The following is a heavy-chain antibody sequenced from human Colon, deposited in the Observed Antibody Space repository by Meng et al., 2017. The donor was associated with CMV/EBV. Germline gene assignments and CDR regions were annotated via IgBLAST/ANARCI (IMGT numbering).Heavy chain of an antibody. Sequence: GESLKISCSASGFTFSAFSMNWVRQTPSKGLEWASIIYQDGRQFYADSVKGRFTISRDNSRDTVYLQMTDLRADDTATYFCAKDWTQDGLFTFDFWGRGTVVTVSS. CDR3: AKDWTQDGLFTFDF. V-gene: IGHV3-23*03. D-gene: IGHD1-1*01. CDR1: GFTFSAFS. J-gene: IGHJ4*02. CDR2: IYQDGRQ.